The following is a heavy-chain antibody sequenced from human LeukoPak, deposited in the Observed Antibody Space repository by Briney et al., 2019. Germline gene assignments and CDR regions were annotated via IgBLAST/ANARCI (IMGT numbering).Heavy chain of an antibody. V-gene: IGHV3-9*01. CDR2: ISWNSGSI. J-gene: IGHJ5*02. CDR3: AKEALPDSSSWYGSGLGS. CDR1: GFTFDDYA. D-gene: IGHD6-13*01. Sequence: PGGSLRLSCAASGFTFDDYAMHWVRQAPGKGLKWVSGISWNSGSIGYADSVKGRFTISRDNAKNSLYLQMNSLRAEDTALYYCAKEALPDSSSWYGSGLGSWGQGTLVTVSS.